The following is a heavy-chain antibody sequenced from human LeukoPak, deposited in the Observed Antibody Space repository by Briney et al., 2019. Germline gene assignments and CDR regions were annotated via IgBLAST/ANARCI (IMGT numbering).Heavy chain of an antibody. CDR2: ISYDGSTE. CDR1: GFTFSSYG. CDR3: ARDSARVRGVTPFYYFDY. D-gene: IGHD3-10*01. Sequence: GRSLRLSCAASGFTFSSYGMHWVRKAPDKGLEGVAFISYDGSTEYYADSVKGRFTISRDNSENALFLQMNSLRAEGTTVYYCARDSARVRGVTPFYYFDYWGQGTPVTVSS. V-gene: IGHV3-30*04. J-gene: IGHJ4*02.